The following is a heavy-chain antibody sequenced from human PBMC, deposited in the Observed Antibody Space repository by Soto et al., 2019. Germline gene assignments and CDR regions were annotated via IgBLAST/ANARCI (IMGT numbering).Heavy chain of an antibody. CDR1: GFSFSHFF. CDR3: TKDRVPDGIYSFDY. CDR2: IDLTGTMT. J-gene: IGHJ4*02. D-gene: IGHD2-21*01. V-gene: IGHV3-23*05. Sequence: EAQLSESGGDLVQPGGSLRLSFAASGFSFSHFFMNLVRQAPGKGLEWVAFIDLTGTMTDYRESVKGRFTLSKDKSMKTVYLQMNNLRVEDAAIYYCTKDRVPDGIYSFDYWGRGALVTVSS.